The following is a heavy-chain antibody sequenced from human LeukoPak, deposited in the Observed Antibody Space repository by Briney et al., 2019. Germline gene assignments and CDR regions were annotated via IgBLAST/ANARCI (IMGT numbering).Heavy chain of an antibody. Sequence: SVKVSCKASGGTFSSYAISWVRQAPGQGLEWMGGIIPIFGTANYAQKFQGGVTITADESTSTAYMELSSLRSEDTAVYYCARSGLYVVRYGMDVWGQGTTVTVSS. V-gene: IGHV1-69*13. CDR2: IIPIFGTA. J-gene: IGHJ6*02. D-gene: IGHD2-8*01. CDR3: ARSGLYVVRYGMDV. CDR1: GGTFSSYA.